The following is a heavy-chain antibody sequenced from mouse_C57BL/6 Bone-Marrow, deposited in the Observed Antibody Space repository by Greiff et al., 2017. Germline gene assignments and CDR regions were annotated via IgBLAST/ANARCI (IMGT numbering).Heavy chain of an antibody. V-gene: IGHV1-4*01. J-gene: IGHJ3*01. CDR1: GYTFTSYT. CDR3: ANYGSTPFAY. Sequence: VQLQQSGAELARPGASVKMSCKASGYTFTSYTMHWVKQRPGQGLEWIGYINPSSGYTKYNQKFKDKATLTADKSSSTAYMQLSSLTSEGSAVYYCANYGSTPFAYWGQGTLVTVSA. D-gene: IGHD1-1*01. CDR2: INPSSGYT.